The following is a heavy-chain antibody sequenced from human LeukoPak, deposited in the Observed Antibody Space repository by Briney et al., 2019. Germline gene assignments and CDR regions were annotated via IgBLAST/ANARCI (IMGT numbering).Heavy chain of an antibody. CDR1: GGSISSHY. V-gene: IGHV4-59*11. J-gene: IGHJ4*02. CDR3: ARDRASGSYYDY. CDR2: IYYSGST. Sequence: SETLSLTCTVSGGSISSHYWSWIRQPPGKGLEWIGYIYYSGSTNYNPFLKSRVTISVDTSKNQFSLKLSSVTAADTAVYYCARDRASGSYYDYWGQGTLVTVSS. D-gene: IGHD1-26*01.